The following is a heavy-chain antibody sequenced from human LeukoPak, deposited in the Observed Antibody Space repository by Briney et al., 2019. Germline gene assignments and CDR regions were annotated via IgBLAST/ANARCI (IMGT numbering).Heavy chain of an antibody. CDR1: GYTFTGYY. J-gene: IGHJ4*02. CDR3: ARVRNYYDSSGYYGY. CDR2: INPNSGGT. Sequence: GASVKVSCKASGYTFTGYYMHWVRQAPGQGLEWMGWINPNSGGTNYAQKFQGRVTTTRDTSISTAYMELSRLRSDDTAVYYCARVRNYYDSSGYYGYWGQGTLVTVSS. V-gene: IGHV1-2*02. D-gene: IGHD3-22*01.